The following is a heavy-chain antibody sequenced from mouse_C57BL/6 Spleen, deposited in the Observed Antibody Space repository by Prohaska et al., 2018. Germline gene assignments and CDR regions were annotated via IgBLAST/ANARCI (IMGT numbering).Heavy chain of an antibody. CDR2: IHPNSGST. J-gene: IGHJ2*01. Sequence: SYWMHWVKQRPGQGLEWIGMIHPNSGSTNYNEKFKSKATLTVDKSSSTAYMQLSSLTSEDSAVYYCASLPLLFDYWGQGTTLTVSS. V-gene: IGHV1-64*01. CDR1: SYW. CDR3: ASLPLLFDY. D-gene: IGHD1-1*01.